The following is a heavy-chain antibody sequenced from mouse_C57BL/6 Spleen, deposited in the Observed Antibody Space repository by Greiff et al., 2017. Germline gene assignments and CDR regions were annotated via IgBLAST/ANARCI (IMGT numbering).Heavy chain of an antibody. J-gene: IGHJ3*01. CDR2: ISRGGDYI. CDR1: GFTFSSYA. CDR3: TRDPGYYYGRGFGY. Sequence: DVHLLQSGEGLVKPGGSLKLSCAASGFTFSSYAMSWVRQTPEQRLEWVAYISRGGDYIYYADTVKGRFTISRDNARNTLYLQMSSLKSEDTAMYYCTRDPGYYYGRGFGYWGQGTLVTVSA. V-gene: IGHV5-9-1*02. D-gene: IGHD1-1*01.